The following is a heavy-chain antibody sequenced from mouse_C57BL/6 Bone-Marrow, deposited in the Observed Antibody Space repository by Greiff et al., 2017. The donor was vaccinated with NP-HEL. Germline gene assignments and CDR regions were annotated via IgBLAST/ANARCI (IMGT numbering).Heavy chain of an antibody. CDR2: ISSGGSYT. J-gene: IGHJ3*01. V-gene: IGHV5-6*01. CDR1: GFTFSSYG. CDR3: ARHDYDEYDGGFAY. D-gene: IGHD2-4*01. Sequence: DVQLVESGGDLVKPGGSLKLSCAASGFTFSSYGMSWVRQTPDKRLEWVATISSGGSYTYYPDSVKGRFTISRDNAKNTLYLQMSSLKSEDTAMYYCARHDYDEYDGGFAYWGQGTLVTVSA.